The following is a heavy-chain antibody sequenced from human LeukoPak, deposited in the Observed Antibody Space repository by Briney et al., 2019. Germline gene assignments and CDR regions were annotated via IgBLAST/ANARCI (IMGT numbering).Heavy chain of an antibody. CDR2: IFPADSDI. CDR3: ARHGTQGCSGTRCFTSYYYYGMYV. CDR1: GYSFIDYW. D-gene: IGHD2-2*02. J-gene: IGHJ6*02. V-gene: IGHV5-51*01. Sequence: GESLQISCKGSGYSFIDYWIGWVREMPGKGPEWMGIIFPADSDIKYNPSFQGQVTISVDKSISTAYLQWSSLKASDTAMYYCARHGTQGCSGTRCFTSYYYYGMYVWGQGTTVTVSS.